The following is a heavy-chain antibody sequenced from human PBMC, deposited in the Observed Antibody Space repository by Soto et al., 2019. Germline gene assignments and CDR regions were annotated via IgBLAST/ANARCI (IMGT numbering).Heavy chain of an antibody. V-gene: IGHV4-4*07. J-gene: IGHJ4*02. CDR1: SGSITNYY. CDR3: VRQARYSDFDS. CDR2: IFTNDYT. Sequence: SETLSLTCTVSSGSITNYYWAWIRQPAGKTLEWIGRIFTNDYTNYNPSLQSRVVMSVDTSKSQLSLILRSVTAADTAVYYCVRQARYSDFDSWGQGDLVTLSS. D-gene: IGHD5-12*01.